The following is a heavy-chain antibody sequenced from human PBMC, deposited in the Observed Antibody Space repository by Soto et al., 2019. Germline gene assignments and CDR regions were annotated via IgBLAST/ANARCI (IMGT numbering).Heavy chain of an antibody. CDR3: ATDFTYYYDSSGHYGY. Sequence: EVQLLESGGGLVQPGGSLRLSCAASGFTFSSYAMSWVRQAPGKGLEWVSAISGSGGSTYYADSVKGRFTISRDNSKNTLYLQMNSLRAVDSAVYYCATDFTYYYDSSGHYGYWGQGTLVTVSS. J-gene: IGHJ4*02. V-gene: IGHV3-23*01. CDR2: ISGSGGST. CDR1: GFTFSSYA. D-gene: IGHD3-22*01.